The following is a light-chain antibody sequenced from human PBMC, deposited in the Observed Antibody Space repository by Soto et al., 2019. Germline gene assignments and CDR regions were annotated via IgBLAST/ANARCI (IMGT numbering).Light chain of an antibody. CDR3: QQYNTYPLT. J-gene: IGKJ4*01. CDR2: DAS. Sequence: TQSPSTLSASVGDRVTITCRASQIIGTWLAWYQQKPGKAPKLLIYDASNLETGVPSRFSGSRSGTEFTLTLSSLQPDDLATYYCQQYNTYPLTFGGGTKVELK. V-gene: IGKV1-5*01. CDR1: QIIGTW.